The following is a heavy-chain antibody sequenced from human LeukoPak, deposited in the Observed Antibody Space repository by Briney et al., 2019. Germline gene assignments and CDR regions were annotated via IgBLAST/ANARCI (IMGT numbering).Heavy chain of an antibody. Sequence: PGGSLRLSCAASGLTFSSYYMHWVRQAPGKGLVWVSRINSDGSSTNYADSVKGRFTISRDNAKNTLYLQMNSLRAEDTAVYYCARTYNDYDSSPFDYWGQGTLVTVSS. CDR1: GLTFSSYY. CDR2: INSDGSST. D-gene: IGHD5-12*01. CDR3: ARTYNDYDSSPFDY. V-gene: IGHV3-74*01. J-gene: IGHJ4*02.